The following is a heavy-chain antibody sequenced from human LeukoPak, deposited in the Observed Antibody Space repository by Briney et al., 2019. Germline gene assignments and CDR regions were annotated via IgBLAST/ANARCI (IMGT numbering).Heavy chain of an antibody. D-gene: IGHD3-3*01. CDR2: IYTSGST. V-gene: IGHV4-4*07. CDR1: SGSINGYY. Sequence: SETLSLTCTVSSGSINGYYCSWIRQPAGKGLEWIGRIYTSGSTKYNPSLRSRVTMSVDTSKNQFSLKLSSVTAANTAVYYCARVSAAALIYGVADYFDYWGQGTLVTVSS. CDR3: ARVSAAALIYGVADYFDY. J-gene: IGHJ4*02.